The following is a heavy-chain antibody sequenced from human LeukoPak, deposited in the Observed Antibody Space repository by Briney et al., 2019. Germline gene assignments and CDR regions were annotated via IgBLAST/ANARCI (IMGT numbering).Heavy chain of an antibody. V-gene: IGHV3-7*01. CDR1: GFTFSTYW. CDR3: ARDVGNKAGGWFDP. D-gene: IGHD2/OR15-2a*01. Sequence: GGSLRLSCAASGFTFSTYWMTWVRQPPGKGLEWVANIKQDGSEKYYVDSVKGRFTISRDNAKNSLYLQMNSLRAEDTAVYYCARDVGNKAGGWFDPWGQGTLVTVSS. CDR2: IKQDGSEK. J-gene: IGHJ5*02.